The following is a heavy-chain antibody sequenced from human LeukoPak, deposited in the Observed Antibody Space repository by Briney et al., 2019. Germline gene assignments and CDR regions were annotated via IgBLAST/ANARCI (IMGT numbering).Heavy chain of an antibody. CDR1: GYTFTGYY. J-gene: IGHJ4*02. D-gene: IGHD6-13*01. Sequence: GASVKVSCXASGYTFTGYYMHWVRQAPGQGLEWMGRINPNSGGTNYAQKFQGRVTMTRDTSISTAYMELSRLRSDDTAAYYCARGTGYSSSWWAYWGQGTLVTVSS. CDR2: INPNSGGT. V-gene: IGHV1-2*06. CDR3: ARGTGYSSSWWAY.